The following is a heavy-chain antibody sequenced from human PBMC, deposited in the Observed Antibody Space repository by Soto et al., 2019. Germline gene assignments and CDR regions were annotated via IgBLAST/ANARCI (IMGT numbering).Heavy chain of an antibody. D-gene: IGHD3-22*01. CDR2: IWYDGSNK. Sequence: GGSLRLSCAASGFTFSSYAMHWVRQAPGKGLEWVAVIWYDGSNKYYADSVKGRFTISRDNSKNTLYLQMNSLRAEDTAVYYCAREYYCDSSGYYGPDGFDIWGQGTMVTVSS. CDR1: GFTFSSYA. J-gene: IGHJ3*02. V-gene: IGHV3-33*08. CDR3: AREYYCDSSGYYGPDGFDI.